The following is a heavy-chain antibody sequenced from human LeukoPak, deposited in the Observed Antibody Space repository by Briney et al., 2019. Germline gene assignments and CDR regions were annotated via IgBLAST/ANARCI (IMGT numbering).Heavy chain of an antibody. D-gene: IGHD2-2*02. CDR2: FIPIFGTA. CDR1: GGTFSSYA. V-gene: IGHV1-69*05. J-gene: IGHJ4*02. Sequence: SVNVSFKASGGTFSSYAISWVRQAPGQGLEWMGGFIPIFGTANYAQKFQGRVTITTDESTSTAYMELSSLRSEDTAVYYCAREGGRYCSSTSCYTSPFDYWGQGTLVTVSS. CDR3: AREGGRYCSSTSCYTSPFDY.